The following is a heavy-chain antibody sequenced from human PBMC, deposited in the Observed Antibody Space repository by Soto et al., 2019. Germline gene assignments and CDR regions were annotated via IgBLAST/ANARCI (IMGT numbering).Heavy chain of an antibody. Sequence: GGSLRLSCAASGFTLSSYAMHWVRQAPGKGLEWVAVISYDGSNKYYADSVKGQFTISRDNSKNTLYLQMNSLRAEDTAVYYCANAGSYYYYGMDVWGQGPTVTVSS. J-gene: IGHJ6*02. D-gene: IGHD3-10*01. CDR1: GFTLSSYA. CDR3: ANAGSYYYYGMDV. CDR2: ISYDGSNK. V-gene: IGHV3-30-3*01.